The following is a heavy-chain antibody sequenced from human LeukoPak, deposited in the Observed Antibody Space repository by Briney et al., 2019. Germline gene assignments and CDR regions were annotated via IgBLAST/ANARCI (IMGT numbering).Heavy chain of an antibody. CDR1: GYSFTSYW. V-gene: IGHV5-51*01. Sequence: GESLKISCKGSGYSFTSYWIGWVRQMPRKGLEWMGIIYPGDSDTRYSPSFQGQVTISADKPISTAYLQWSSLKASGTAMYYCARTYYYDSSGPRGFDPWGQGTLVTASS. D-gene: IGHD3-22*01. CDR2: IYPGDSDT. CDR3: ARTYYYDSSGPRGFDP. J-gene: IGHJ5*02.